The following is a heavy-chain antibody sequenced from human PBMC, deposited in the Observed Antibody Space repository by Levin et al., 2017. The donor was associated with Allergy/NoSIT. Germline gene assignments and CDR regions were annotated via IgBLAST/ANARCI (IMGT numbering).Heavy chain of an antibody. V-gene: IGHV3-30*03. CDR1: GFTFSNYG. CDR3: VRGTPPGGRYRLFDY. D-gene: IGHD3-16*01. CDR2: ISYDGSFK. J-gene: IGHJ4*02. Sequence: GESLKISCAASGFTFSNYGMHWVRQAPGKRLEWLAVISYDGSFKDYADSVKGRFIFSRDNSKNTLSLQMNSLRTEDTAVYYCVRGTPPGGRYRLFDYWGQGFLVTVSS.